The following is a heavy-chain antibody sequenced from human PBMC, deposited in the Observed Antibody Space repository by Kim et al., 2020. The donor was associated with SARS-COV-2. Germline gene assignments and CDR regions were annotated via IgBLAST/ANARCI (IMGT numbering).Heavy chain of an antibody. CDR2: TKSKANGGTT. CDR1: GFTFSNAW. CDR3: TTIVGTTTPSD. Sequence: GGSLRLSCAASGFTFSNAWMYWIRQAPGKGLEWVGRTKSKANGGTTDYAAPVTGRFTISRDDSKNTLYLQMNSLKTEDTARYYCTTIVGTTTPSDWGQGTLVTVSS. D-gene: IGHD1-26*01. J-gene: IGHJ4*02. V-gene: IGHV3-15*01.